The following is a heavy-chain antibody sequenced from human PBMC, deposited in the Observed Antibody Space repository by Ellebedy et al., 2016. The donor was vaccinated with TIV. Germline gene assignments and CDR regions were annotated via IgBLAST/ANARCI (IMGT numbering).Heavy chain of an antibody. Sequence: GESLKISCAASGFTVSSNYMSWVRQAPGKGLEWVSVIYSCGATSYADSVKGRFTISRDNSKNTLDLQMNSLRVEDTAVYYCARKYIYGFDWGQGTLVTVSS. CDR3: ARKYIYGFD. CDR1: GFTVSSNY. CDR2: IYSCGAT. V-gene: IGHV3-66*01. J-gene: IGHJ4*02. D-gene: IGHD5-18*01.